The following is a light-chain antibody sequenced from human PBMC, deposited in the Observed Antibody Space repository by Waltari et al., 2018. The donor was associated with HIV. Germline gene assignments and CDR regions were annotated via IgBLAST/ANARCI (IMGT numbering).Light chain of an antibody. V-gene: IGLV2-18*02. CDR1: SSDVGNYDR. Sequence: QSALTQPPSVSGSPGQSVTIPCPGTSSDVGNYDRVPWYQGSPGTAPKLILYEVNNRPSGVPDRFSGSKSGHTASLTISGLQPEDEAHYYCSSYTTRTTHVFGTGTKVTVL. CDR3: SSYTTRTTHV. J-gene: IGLJ1*01. CDR2: EVN.